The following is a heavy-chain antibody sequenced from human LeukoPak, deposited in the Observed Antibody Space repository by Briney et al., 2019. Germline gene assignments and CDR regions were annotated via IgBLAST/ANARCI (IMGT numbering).Heavy chain of an antibody. J-gene: IGHJ6*02. D-gene: IGHD3-16*01. CDR2: ISSSGSTI. CDR3: ARGLSGGDERGYYYYGMDV. Sequence: GGSLRLSCAASGFTVSSNYMSWVRQAPGKGLEWVSYISSSGSTIYYADSVKGRFTISRDNAKNSLYLQMNSLRAEDTAVYYCARGLSGGDERGYYYYGMDVWGQGTTVTVSS. CDR1: GFTVSSNY. V-gene: IGHV3-11*04.